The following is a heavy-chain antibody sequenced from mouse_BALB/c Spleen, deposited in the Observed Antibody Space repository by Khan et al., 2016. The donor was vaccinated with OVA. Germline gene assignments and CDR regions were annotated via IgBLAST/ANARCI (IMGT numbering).Heavy chain of an antibody. J-gene: IGHJ4*01. V-gene: IGHV9-3*02. CDR2: INTNTGEP. CDR1: GYTFTNYG. Sequence: QIQLVQSGPELKKPGETVKISCKASGYTFTNYGMNWVKQAPGKVLKWMGWINTNTGEPTYAEEFKGRFAFFLETSASTAYLQINNLKNEDTATYFCARSRWLLPAMDYWGQGTSVTVSS. CDR3: ARSRWLLPAMDY. D-gene: IGHD2-3*01.